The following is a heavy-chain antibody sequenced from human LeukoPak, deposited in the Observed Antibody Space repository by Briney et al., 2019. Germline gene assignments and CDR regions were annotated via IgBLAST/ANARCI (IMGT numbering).Heavy chain of an antibody. J-gene: IGHJ4*02. Sequence: ASVKVSCKASGYTFTGYYMHWVRQAPGQGLEWMGRINPNSGGTNYAQKFQGRVTMTRDTSISTAYMELSRLRSDDTAVYYCARDELSGSPSGQDYWGQGTLVTVSS. CDR1: GYTFTGYY. CDR3: ARDELSGSPSGQDY. CDR2: INPNSGGT. V-gene: IGHV1-2*06. D-gene: IGHD6-6*01.